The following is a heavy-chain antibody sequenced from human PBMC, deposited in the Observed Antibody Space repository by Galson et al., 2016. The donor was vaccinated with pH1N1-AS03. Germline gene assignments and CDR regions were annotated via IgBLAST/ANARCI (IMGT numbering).Heavy chain of an antibody. CDR2: IKSKSDGGTT. CDR1: GFTFSNAW. J-gene: IGHJ6*02. V-gene: IGHV3-15*01. CDR3: STDETFYYYYGMDV. Sequence: SLRLSCAASGFTFSNAWMTWVRQAPGMGLEWVGRIKSKSDGGTTDYAAPVKARFTISRDDSKNTLYLQMNSLKTEDTAVYYCSTDETFYYYYGMDVWGRGTTVTVSS.